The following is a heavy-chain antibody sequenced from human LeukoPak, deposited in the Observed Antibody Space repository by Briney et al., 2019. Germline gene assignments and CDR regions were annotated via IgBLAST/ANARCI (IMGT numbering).Heavy chain of an antibody. Sequence: SETLSLTCTVSGGSISSGGYYWSWIRQHPGKGLEWIGYIYYSGSTYYNPSLKSRVTISVDTSKNQFSLKLSSVTAADTAVYYCARVGSNWFDPWGQGTLVTVSS. J-gene: IGHJ5*02. V-gene: IGHV4-31*03. CDR3: ARVGSNWFDP. CDR1: GGSISSGGYY. CDR2: IYYSGST.